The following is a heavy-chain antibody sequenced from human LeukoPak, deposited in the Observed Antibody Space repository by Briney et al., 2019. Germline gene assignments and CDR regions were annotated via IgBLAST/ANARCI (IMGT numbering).Heavy chain of an antibody. Sequence: TSSETLSLTCTVSGGSISSSSYYWSWIRQPPGKGLEWIGYIYYSGSTNYNPSLKSRVTISVDTSKNQFSLKLSSVTAADTAVYYCASLYYDSSGYQYYFDYWGQGTLVTVSS. V-gene: IGHV4-61*01. CDR1: GGSISSSSYY. J-gene: IGHJ4*02. CDR2: IYYSGST. CDR3: ASLYYDSSGYQYYFDY. D-gene: IGHD3-22*01.